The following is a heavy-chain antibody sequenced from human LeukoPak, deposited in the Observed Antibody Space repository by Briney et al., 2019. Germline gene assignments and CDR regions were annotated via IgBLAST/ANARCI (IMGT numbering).Heavy chain of an antibody. CDR3: ARGGLNYYYYYMDV. J-gene: IGHJ6*03. CDR2: IYYSGST. CDR1: GGSISSSSYH. V-gene: IGHV4-39*07. Sequence: SETLSLTCTVSGGSISSSSYHWGWIRQPPGKGLEWIGSIYYSGSTNYNPSLKSRVTISVDTSKNQFSLKLSSVTAADTAVYYCARGGLNYYYYYMDVWGKGTTVTISS.